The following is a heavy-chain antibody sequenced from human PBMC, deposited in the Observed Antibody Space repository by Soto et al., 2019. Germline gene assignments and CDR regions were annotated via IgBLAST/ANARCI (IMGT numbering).Heavy chain of an antibody. CDR1: GFTFSSYG. J-gene: IGHJ6*02. CDR2: ISGSGGST. V-gene: IGHV3-23*01. CDR3: AVVAGSSSDYYYGMDV. D-gene: IGHD6-6*01. Sequence: GGSLRLCCAASGFTFSSYGMSWDRQAQGKGLEWVSAISGSGGSTYYADSVKGRFTISRDNSKNTLYLQMNSLRAEDTAVYYCAVVAGSSSDYYYGMDVWGQGTTVTVSS.